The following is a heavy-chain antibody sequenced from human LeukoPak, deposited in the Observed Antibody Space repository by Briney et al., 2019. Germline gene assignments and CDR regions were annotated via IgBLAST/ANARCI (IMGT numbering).Heavy chain of an antibody. CDR1: GGSISSYY. J-gene: IGHJ4*02. CDR3: ARRSQYSSGPFDY. D-gene: IGHD6-19*01. V-gene: IGHV4-59*01. CDR2: IYYSGST. Sequence: SSETLSLTCTVSGGSISSYYWSWIRQPPGKGLEWIGYIYYSGSTNYNPSLKSRVTISVDTSKNQFSLKLSSVTAADTAVYYCARRSQYSSGPFDYWGQGTLVTVSS.